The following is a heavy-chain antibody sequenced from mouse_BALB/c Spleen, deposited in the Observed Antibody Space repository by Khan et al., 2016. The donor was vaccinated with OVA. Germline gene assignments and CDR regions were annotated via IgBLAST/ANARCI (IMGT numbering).Heavy chain of an antibody. CDR2: ILPGSGRN. Sequence: QVQLQQSGAELMKPGASVKISCKATGYTFSSYWIEWVKQRPGHGLEWIGEILPGSGRNNYNAKFKGQATFTADTSSNTAYMQLSSLTSEDSAVYYCARGNYYGSSSWFGYWGQGTLVTVSA. D-gene: IGHD1-1*01. CDR1: GYTFSSYW. J-gene: IGHJ3*01. V-gene: IGHV1-9*01. CDR3: ARGNYYGSSSWFGY.